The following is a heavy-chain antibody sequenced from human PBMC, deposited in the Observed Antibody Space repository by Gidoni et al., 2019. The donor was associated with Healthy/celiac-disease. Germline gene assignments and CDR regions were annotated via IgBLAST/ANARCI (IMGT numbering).Heavy chain of an antibody. CDR3: ARPGGYSYGYVY. V-gene: IGHV4-34*01. Sequence: QVQLQQWGAGLLKPSETLSLTCAVYGGSFSGYYWSWIRQPPGKGLEWIGEINHSGSTNYNPSLKSRVTISVDTSKNQFSLKLSSVTAADTAVYYCARPGGYSYGYVYWGQGTLVTVSS. CDR1: GGSFSGYY. J-gene: IGHJ4*02. CDR2: INHSGST. D-gene: IGHD5-18*01.